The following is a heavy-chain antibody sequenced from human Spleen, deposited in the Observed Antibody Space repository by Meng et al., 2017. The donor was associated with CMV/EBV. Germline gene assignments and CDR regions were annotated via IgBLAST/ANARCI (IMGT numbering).Heavy chain of an antibody. J-gene: IGHJ4*02. Sequence: GESLKISCAASGFTFSSYSMNWVRQAPGKGLEWVSSISSSSSYIYYADSVKGRFTISRDNAKNSLYLQMNSLRAEDTAVYYCARDSAYYDLLSGYPRDLTFYFNSWGQGTLVTVSS. CDR1: GFTFSSYS. V-gene: IGHV3-21*01. CDR2: ISSSSSYI. CDR3: ARDSAYYDLLSGYPRDLTFYFNS. D-gene: IGHD3-3*01.